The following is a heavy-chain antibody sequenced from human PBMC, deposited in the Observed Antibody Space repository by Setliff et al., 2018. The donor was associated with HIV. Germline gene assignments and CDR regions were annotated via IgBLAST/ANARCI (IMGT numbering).Heavy chain of an antibody. J-gene: IGHJ6*03. CDR2: INPNSGVT. CDR1: GYTFTGYY. Sequence: ASVKVSCKASGYTFTGYYMHWVRQAPGQGLEWMGWINPNSGVTNYAQNFQGRVTMTRDTSISTAYMELSSLRSEDTAVYYCASPFGVVTLNYYYYMDVWGKGTTVTVSS. D-gene: IGHD3-3*01. V-gene: IGHV1-2*02. CDR3: ASPFGVVTLNYYYYMDV.